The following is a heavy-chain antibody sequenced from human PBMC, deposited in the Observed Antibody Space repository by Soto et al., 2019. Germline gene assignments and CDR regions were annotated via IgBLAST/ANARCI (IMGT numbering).Heavy chain of an antibody. CDR2: ISTTGRSI. V-gene: IGHV3-21*01. Sequence: VQLVESGGGLVKPGGSLRLSCAASGFTFSDHSMNWVRQAPGKGFEWVSSISTTGRSIYYSDSMAGRITISRDNAKNSLYLQIKSLRGDDTAIYYCAAGTDTAMEQGADYWGQGTLVTVSS. CDR1: GFTFSDHS. CDR3: AAGTDTAMEQGADY. D-gene: IGHD5-18*01. J-gene: IGHJ4*02.